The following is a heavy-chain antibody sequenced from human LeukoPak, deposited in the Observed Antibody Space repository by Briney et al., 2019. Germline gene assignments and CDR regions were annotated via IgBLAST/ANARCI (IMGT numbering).Heavy chain of an antibody. CDR3: ARRSSPDYYNSGTNYLFDY. Sequence: GGSLRLSCAASGFTFSSYEMNWVRQAPGKGLEWVSYISSSGSTIYYADSVKGRFTISRDNAKNSVSLQMNSLRAEDTAVYYCARRSSPDYYNSGTNYLFDYWGQGTLVTVSS. CDR2: ISSSGSTI. V-gene: IGHV3-48*03. CDR1: GFTFSSYE. J-gene: IGHJ4*02. D-gene: IGHD3-10*01.